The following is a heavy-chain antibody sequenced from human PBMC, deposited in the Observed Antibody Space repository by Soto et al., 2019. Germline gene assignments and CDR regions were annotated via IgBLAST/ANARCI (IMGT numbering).Heavy chain of an antibody. D-gene: IGHD2-2*01. J-gene: IGHJ6*03. CDR3: ARHVCSSTTCRYYYYMDV. Sequence: QVQLQESGPGLVKPSETLSLTCTVSGGSISSYYWSWIRQPPGKRLEWIGYIYYSGGTNYNPSLQSRVTISVDTSKNQFSLKLSSVTAPDTAVYYCARHVCSSTTCRYYYYMDVWGKGATVTVSS. CDR2: IYYSGGT. V-gene: IGHV4-59*08. CDR1: GGSISSYY.